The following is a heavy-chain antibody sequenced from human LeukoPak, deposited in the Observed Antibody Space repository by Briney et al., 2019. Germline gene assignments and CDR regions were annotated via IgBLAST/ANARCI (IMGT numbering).Heavy chain of an antibody. CDR3: AKTPRSFYYYDSSGYDY. J-gene: IGHJ4*02. CDR2: IYSGGTT. D-gene: IGHD3-22*01. CDR1: GFTVSSDY. V-gene: IGHV3-66*02. Sequence: GGSLRLSCSASGFTVSSDYMSWVRQAPGKGLAWLSVIYSGGTTYYADSVKGRFTISRDNSKNTLYLQMNSLRAEDTAVYYCAKTPRSFYYYDSSGYDYWGQGTLVTVSS.